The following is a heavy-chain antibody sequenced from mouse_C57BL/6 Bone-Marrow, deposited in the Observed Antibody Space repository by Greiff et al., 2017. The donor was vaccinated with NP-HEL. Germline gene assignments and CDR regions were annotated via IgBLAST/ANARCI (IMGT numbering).Heavy chain of an antibody. CDR2: IYPRDGST. CDR1: GYTFTDHT. Sequence: VMLVESDAELVKPGASVKISCKVSGYTFTDHTIHWMKQRPEQGLEWIGYIYPRDGSTKYNEKFKGKATLTADKSSSTAYMQLNSLTSEDSAVYFCARWNFLLNYYGSSYWYFDVWGTGTTVTVSS. CDR3: ARWNFLLNYYGSSYWYFDV. J-gene: IGHJ1*03. D-gene: IGHD1-1*01. V-gene: IGHV1-78*01.